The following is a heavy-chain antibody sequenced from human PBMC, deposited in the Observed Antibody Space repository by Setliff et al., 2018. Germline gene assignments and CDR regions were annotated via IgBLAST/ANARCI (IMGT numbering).Heavy chain of an antibody. CDR2: IIPILGIA. CDR3: ARGGIAVAGISWYFDL. V-gene: IGHV1-69*10. CDR1: GGTFSSYA. D-gene: IGHD6-19*01. Sequence: SVKVSCKASGGTFSSYAISWVRQAPGQGLEWMGGIIPILGIANYAQEFQGRVTITTDESTSTAYMELSSLRSEDTAVYYCARGGIAVAGISWYFDLWGRGTLVTVSS. J-gene: IGHJ2*01.